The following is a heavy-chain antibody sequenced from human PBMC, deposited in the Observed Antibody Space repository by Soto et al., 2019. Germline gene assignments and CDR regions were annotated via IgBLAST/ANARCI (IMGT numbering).Heavy chain of an antibody. J-gene: IGHJ4*02. Sequence: QVQLQESGPGLVKPSETLSLTCTVSGGSISSYYWSWIRQPPGKGLEWIGYIYYSGSTNYNPSLKSRVTISVDTSKNQFSLKLSSVTAADTAVYCCARRYGSCFDYWGQATLVTVSS. CDR1: GGSISSYY. V-gene: IGHV4-59*08. CDR2: IYYSGST. CDR3: ARRYGSCFDY. D-gene: IGHD6-6*01.